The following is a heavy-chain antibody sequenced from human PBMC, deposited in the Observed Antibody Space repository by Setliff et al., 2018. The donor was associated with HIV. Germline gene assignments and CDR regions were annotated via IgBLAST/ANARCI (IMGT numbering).Heavy chain of an antibody. CDR2: AIPMLGIA. V-gene: IGHV1-69*10. CDR3: ARSSYYDVNSPFDY. Sequence: VASVKVSCKASGGTFSSYVINWVRQAPGQGLEWMGGAIPMLGIANHVHKFQGRVTITADKYTSTAYMELNSLRSEDTAVYYCARSSYYDVNSPFDYWGQGTRVTVSS. J-gene: IGHJ4*02. CDR1: GGTFSSYV. D-gene: IGHD3-16*01.